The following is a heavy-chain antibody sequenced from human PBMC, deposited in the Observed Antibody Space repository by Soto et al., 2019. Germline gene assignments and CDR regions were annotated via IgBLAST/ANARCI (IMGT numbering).Heavy chain of an antibody. V-gene: IGHV1-69*01. D-gene: IGHD5-12*01. CDR1: GGTFNNYP. CDR2: SIPIFGTA. Sequence: QVQLVQSGAEVNKPASSVKVSCKASGGTFNNYPITWVRQAPGEGLEWMGGSIPIFGTANYAQNFQGRVTISVDESTSTAYMELSSLRSEDTAVYYCARGRGYSGDDHYYYFDMDVWGQGTTVTVSS. CDR3: ARGRGYSGDDHYYYFDMDV. J-gene: IGHJ6*02.